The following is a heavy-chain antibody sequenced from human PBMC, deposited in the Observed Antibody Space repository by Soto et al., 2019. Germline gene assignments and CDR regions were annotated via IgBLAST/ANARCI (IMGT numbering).Heavy chain of an antibody. J-gene: IGHJ4*02. CDR1: GGSISSGDYY. D-gene: IGHD3-3*01. CDR2: NYYSGVT. V-gene: IGHV4-30-4*08. CDR3: ARLEADFVRGQYFFDY. Sequence: QVQLQESGPGLVKPSQTLSLTCTVSGGSISSGDYYWSWIRQPPGQGLEWIGYNYYSGVTYYSPSVKRRLTISLDTSRTQFSLNLASVTAADTAVYYCARLEADFVRGQYFFDYWSQGTLVTVSS.